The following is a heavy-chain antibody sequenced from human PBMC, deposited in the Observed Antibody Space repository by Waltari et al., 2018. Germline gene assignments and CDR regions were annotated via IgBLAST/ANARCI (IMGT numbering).Heavy chain of an antibody. V-gene: IGHV4-31*03. CDR2: IYYSGST. J-gene: IGHJ5*02. CDR3: AGGVYSSSWYNWFDP. D-gene: IGHD6-13*01. Sequence: QVQLQESGPGLVKPSQTLSLTCTVSGGSISSGGYYWSWIRQHPGKGLEWIGYIYYSGSTYYNPSLKSRVTISVDTSKKQLSLKLSSVTAADTAVYYCAGGVYSSSWYNWFDPWAREPWSPSPQ. CDR1: GGSISSGGYY.